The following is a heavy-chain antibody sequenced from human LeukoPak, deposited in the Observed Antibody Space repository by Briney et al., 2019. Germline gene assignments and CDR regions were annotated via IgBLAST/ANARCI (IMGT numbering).Heavy chain of an antibody. CDR3: ARARTMVRGVTNYYYYGMDV. CDR1: GYTFTSYY. J-gene: IGHJ6*02. Sequence: ASVKVSCKASGYTFTSYYMHWVRQAPGQGLEWMGIINPSGGSTSYAQKFQGRVTMTRDTSTSTVYMELSSLRSEDTAVYYCARARTMVRGVTNYYYYGMDVWGQGTTVTVSS. V-gene: IGHV1-46*01. CDR2: INPSGGST. D-gene: IGHD3-10*01.